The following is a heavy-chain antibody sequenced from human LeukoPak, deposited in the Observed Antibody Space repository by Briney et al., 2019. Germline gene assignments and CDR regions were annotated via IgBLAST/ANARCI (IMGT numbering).Heavy chain of an antibody. CDR3: ARATYYGSSGYYFDY. Sequence: PSETLSLTCTVSGGSISCYYWSWIRQPPGKGLEWIGYIYYSGSTNYNPSLKSRVTISVDTSKNQFSLKLSSVTAADTAVYYCARATYYGSSGYYFDYWGHGTVVTVSS. CDR2: IYYSGST. CDR1: GGSISCYY. J-gene: IGHJ4*01. V-gene: IGHV4-59*01. D-gene: IGHD3-22*01.